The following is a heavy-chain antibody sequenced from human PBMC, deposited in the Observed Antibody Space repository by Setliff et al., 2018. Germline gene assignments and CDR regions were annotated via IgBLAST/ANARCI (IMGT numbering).Heavy chain of an antibody. CDR1: DDSISSRHYY. CDR2: IYTSWST. D-gene: IGHD1-1*01. CDR3: ARTGTYRYFDY. V-gene: IGHV4-61*09. J-gene: IGHJ4*02. Sequence: SETLSLTCTVSDDSISSRHYYWSWIRQPAGKGLEWLGQIYTSWSTNYNASLKGRLTISVDTSKNQFSLKLRSVTAADTAVYYCARTGTYRYFDYWGQGILVTVSS.